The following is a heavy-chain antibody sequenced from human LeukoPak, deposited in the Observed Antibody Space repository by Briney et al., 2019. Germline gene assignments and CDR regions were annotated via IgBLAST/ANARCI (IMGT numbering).Heavy chain of an antibody. CDR1: GFTFSSYS. V-gene: IGHV3-48*01. CDR2: ISNSSSTI. D-gene: IGHD3-3*01. J-gene: IGHJ3*02. Sequence: GGSLRLSCAASGFTFSSYSMNWVRQAPGKGLEWVSYISNSSSTIYYADSVKGRFTISRDNAKNSLYLQMNSLRAEDTAVYYCARANTPYYDFWSGYRRDAFDIWGQGTMVTVSS. CDR3: ARANTPYYDFWSGYRRDAFDI.